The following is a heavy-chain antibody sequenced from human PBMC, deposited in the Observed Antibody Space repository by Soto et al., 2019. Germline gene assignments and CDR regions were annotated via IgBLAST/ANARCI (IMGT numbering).Heavy chain of an antibody. CDR1: GGTFSSYA. CDR3: ARPFTYYDFWSGYYWGWFDP. D-gene: IGHD3-3*01. CDR2: IIPIFGTA. J-gene: IGHJ5*02. V-gene: IGHV1-69*13. Sequence: GASGKVSCKASGGTFSSYAISWVRQAPGQRLEWMGGIIPIFGTANYAQKFQGRVTITADESTSTAYMELSSLRSEDTAVYYCARPFTYYDFWSGYYWGWFDPWGQGTLVTVS.